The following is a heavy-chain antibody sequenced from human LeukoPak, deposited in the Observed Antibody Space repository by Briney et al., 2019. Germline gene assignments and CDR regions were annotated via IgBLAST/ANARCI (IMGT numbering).Heavy chain of an antibody. V-gene: IGHV1-18*01. CDR1: GYTFSSSS. Sequence: GASVKVSCKASGYTFSSSSISWVRQAPGQGLGWMGWISAYNGNTNYAQKNQGRVSMTQDTSTSTAYMELRSLRSDDTAVYYCARDSSSGWYYYGMDVWGQGTTVTVSS. D-gene: IGHD6-13*01. CDR3: ARDSSSGWYYYGMDV. CDR2: ISAYNGNT. J-gene: IGHJ6*02.